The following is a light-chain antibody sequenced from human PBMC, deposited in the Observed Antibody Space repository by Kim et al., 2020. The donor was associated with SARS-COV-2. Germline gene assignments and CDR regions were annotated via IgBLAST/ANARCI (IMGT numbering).Light chain of an antibody. V-gene: IGLV2-14*03. J-gene: IGLJ3*02. Sequence: QSITISCTGTSSDVGGYNYVSWYQQHPGKAPKLMIYDVSNRPSGVSNRFSGSKSGNTASLTISGLQAEDEADYYCSSYTSSSTFAVFGGGTKLTVL. CDR3: SSYTSSSTFAV. CDR2: DVS. CDR1: SSDVGGYNY.